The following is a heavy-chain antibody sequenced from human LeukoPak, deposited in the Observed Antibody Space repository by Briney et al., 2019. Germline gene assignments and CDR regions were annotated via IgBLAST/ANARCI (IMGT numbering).Heavy chain of an antibody. J-gene: IGHJ4*02. Sequence: SETLSLICTVSGGSISSSNYYWGWIRQPPGKGLEWIGSIYYTGSTYYNPSLKSRVTISVDTSKDHFSLKLSSVTAADTAVYYCARHNPGYYGHFDYWGQGSLVTVSS. D-gene: IGHD3-9*01. CDR2: IYYTGST. V-gene: IGHV4-39*01. CDR3: ARHNPGYYGHFDY. CDR1: GGSISSSNYY.